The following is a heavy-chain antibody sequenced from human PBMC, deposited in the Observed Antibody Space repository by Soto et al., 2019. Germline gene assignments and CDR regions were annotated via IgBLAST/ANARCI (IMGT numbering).Heavy chain of an antibody. D-gene: IGHD4-17*01. V-gene: IGHV1-46*02. CDR2: INLRGGTT. CDR1: GYNFNQYY. J-gene: IGHJ4*02. CDR3: ARGPDDSDVPRWDH. Sequence: QVQLVQSGPEVRKPGASVRLSCATSGYNFNQYYIHWVRQAPGQGLEWMGIINLRGGTTEYAHKFRGRVTVTGDTSTRTPYMELSSLRSEDTAVYFCARGPDDSDVPRWDHWGQGTLITVSS.